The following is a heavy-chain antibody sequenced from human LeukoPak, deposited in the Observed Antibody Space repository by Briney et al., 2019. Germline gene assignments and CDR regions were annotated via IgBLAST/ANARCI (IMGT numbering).Heavy chain of an antibody. CDR1: EFPFTNAW. V-gene: IGHV3-15*01. J-gene: IGHJ4*02. D-gene: IGHD4-17*01. CDR2: IKSKTDGGTT. CDR3: AAVSVDYGDSSFDF. Sequence: KTGGSLILSCAVSEFPFTNAWMTWVRQAPGKGLEWVGRIKSKTDGGTTDYAEPVKGRFTISRDDSKNTLCLQMNFLKTEDTALYYCAAVSVDYGDSSFDFWGQGTLVTVSS.